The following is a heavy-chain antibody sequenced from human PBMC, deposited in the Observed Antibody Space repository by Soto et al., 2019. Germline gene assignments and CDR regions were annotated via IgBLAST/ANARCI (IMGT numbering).Heavy chain of an antibody. CDR1: GGSISSSSYY. D-gene: IGHD2-21*02. J-gene: IGHJ4*02. CDR2: IYYSGST. CDR3: ERSYYCGGDCYPFDY. Sequence: SETLSLTCTVSGGSISSSSYYWGWIRQPPGKGLEWIGSIYYSGSTYYNPSLKSRVTISVDTSKNQFSLKLSSVTAADTAVYYCERSYYCGGDCYPFDYWGQGPLVPVYS. V-gene: IGHV4-39*01.